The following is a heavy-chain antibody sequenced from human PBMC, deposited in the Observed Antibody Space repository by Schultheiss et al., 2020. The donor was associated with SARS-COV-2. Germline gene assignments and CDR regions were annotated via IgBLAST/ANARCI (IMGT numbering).Heavy chain of an antibody. D-gene: IGHD3-22*01. Sequence: SQTLSLTCAVSGGSISSGGYSWSWIRQPPGKRLEWIGYIYYSGSTYYNPSLKSRITISVDTSKNQFSLKLSSVTAADTAVYYCARTYYYDSSGYYYQYYFDYWGQGTLVTVSS. CDR2: IYYSGST. CDR1: GGSISSGGYS. CDR3: ARTYYYDSSGYYYQYYFDY. V-gene: IGHV4-30-4*07. J-gene: IGHJ4*02.